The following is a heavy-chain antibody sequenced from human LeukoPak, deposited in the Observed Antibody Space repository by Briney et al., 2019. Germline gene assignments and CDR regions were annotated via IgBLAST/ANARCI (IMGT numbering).Heavy chain of an antibody. V-gene: IGHV1-2*02. J-gene: IGHJ4*02. Sequence: GASVKVSCKASGYTFTSYGISWVRQAPGQGLEWMGWINPNSGGTNYAQKFQGRVTMTRDTSISTAYMELSRLRSDDTAVYYCARDVDLLRKWYTPDYWGQGTLVTVSS. CDR3: ARDVDLLRKWYTPDY. CDR2: INPNSGGT. D-gene: IGHD1-1*01. CDR1: GYTFTSYG.